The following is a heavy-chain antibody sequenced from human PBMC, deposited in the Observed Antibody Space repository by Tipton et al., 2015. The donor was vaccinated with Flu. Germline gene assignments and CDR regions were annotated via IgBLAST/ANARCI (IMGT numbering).Heavy chain of an antibody. CDR2: LYDSGIT. Sequence: TLSLTCTVFGGSIGSSTYYWGWIRQPPGKGLEWIGSLYDSGITYYNPSLKSRVTISLDTSKNQFSLNLTSVTAADTAVYYCARLPRHYGDYPLDYWGPGIMVTVSS. CDR3: ARLPRHYGDYPLDY. J-gene: IGHJ4*01. V-gene: IGHV4-39*07. D-gene: IGHD4-17*01. CDR1: GGSIGSSTYY.